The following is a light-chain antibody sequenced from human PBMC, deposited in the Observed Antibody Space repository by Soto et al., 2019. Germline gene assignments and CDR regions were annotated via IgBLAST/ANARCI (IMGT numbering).Light chain of an antibody. CDR3: GAWDDTLNVLV. J-gene: IGLJ2*01. Sequence: QLVLTQPPSVSGTPGQTVTISCSGSSSNIGSKSVQWYQQLPETAPKLLICSNNQRPSGVPDRFSGSKSGTSASLAISGLQSEDEAHYYCGAWDDTLNVLVFGGGTKLTVL. CDR1: SSNIGSKS. V-gene: IGLV1-44*01. CDR2: SNN.